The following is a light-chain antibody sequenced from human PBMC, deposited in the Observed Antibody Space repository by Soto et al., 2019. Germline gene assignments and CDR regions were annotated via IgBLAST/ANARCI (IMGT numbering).Light chain of an antibody. V-gene: IGKV3-15*01. J-gene: IGKJ4*01. CDR3: QQCNDWPLT. CDR2: GTS. Sequence: EIVMTQSPATLSVSPGERSSLSCTASQSVGIDLAWFQQKPGQAPRLLIYGTSIRATGIPARFSGSGSGTEFTLTISSLQSEDFAVYYCQQCNDWPLTFGGGTKVDIK. CDR1: QSVGID.